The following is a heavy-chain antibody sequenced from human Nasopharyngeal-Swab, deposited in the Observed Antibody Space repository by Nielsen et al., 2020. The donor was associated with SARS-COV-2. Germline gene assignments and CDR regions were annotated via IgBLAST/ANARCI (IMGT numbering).Heavy chain of an antibody. J-gene: IGHJ4*02. CDR2: IRHDGIEK. CDR3: ARARMIVADFFDY. V-gene: IGHV3-7*03. CDR1: GFTFSTYW. Sequence: GESLKISCEGSGFTFSTYWMTWVRQAPGKGLEWVANIRHDGIEKYYVDSVEGRFTISRDNAKNSLYLQMNSLRAEDTAVYYCARARMIVADFFDYWGQGTLVTVSS. D-gene: IGHD3-22*01.